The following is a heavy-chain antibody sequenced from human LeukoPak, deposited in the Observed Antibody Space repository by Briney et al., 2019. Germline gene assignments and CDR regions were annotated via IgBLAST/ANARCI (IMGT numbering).Heavy chain of an antibody. Sequence: PSETLSLTCTVSGGSISSYYWSWLRQPPGKGLEWIGYIYYSGSTNYNPSLKSRVTISVDTSKNQFSLKLSSVTAADTAVYYCAREGFGDGYNMAWYFDLWGRGTLVTVSS. CDR2: IYYSGST. CDR3: AREGFGDGYNMAWYFDL. V-gene: IGHV4-59*01. CDR1: GGSISSYY. J-gene: IGHJ2*01. D-gene: IGHD5-24*01.